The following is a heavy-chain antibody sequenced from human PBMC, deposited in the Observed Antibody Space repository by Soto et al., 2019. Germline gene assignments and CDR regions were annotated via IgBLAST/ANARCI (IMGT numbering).Heavy chain of an antibody. V-gene: IGHV3-53*01. CDR1: GFIVSGNY. J-gene: IGHJ3*01. Sequence: GGSLRLSCAASGFIVSGNYMSWVRQAPGKGLEWVSIVYSDGSKYYSVSVRGRFTISRDNSKNTLYLQMNSLRAEDTAVYYCTRSLMVYTYGFRAFDVWGQGTMVTVSS. D-gene: IGHD5-18*01. CDR3: TRSLMVYTYGFRAFDV. CDR2: VYSDGSK.